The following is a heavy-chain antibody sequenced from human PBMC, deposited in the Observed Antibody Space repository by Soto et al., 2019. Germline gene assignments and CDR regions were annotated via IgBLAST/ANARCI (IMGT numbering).Heavy chain of an antibody. CDR2: IYYSGST. Sequence: SETLSLTCTVSGGSVSSGSYYWSWIRQPPGKGLEWIGYIYYSGSTNYNPSLKSRVTISVDTSKNQFSLKLSSVTAADTAVYYCAREMYYYDSSGYYQRYNWFDPWGQGILVTVSS. J-gene: IGHJ5*02. V-gene: IGHV4-61*01. D-gene: IGHD3-22*01. CDR1: GGSVSSGSYY. CDR3: AREMYYYDSSGYYQRYNWFDP.